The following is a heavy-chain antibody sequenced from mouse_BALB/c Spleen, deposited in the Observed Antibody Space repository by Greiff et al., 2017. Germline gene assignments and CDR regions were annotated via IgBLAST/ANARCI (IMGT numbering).Heavy chain of an antibody. CDR2: ISTYYGNT. V-gene: IGHV1-67*01. Sequence: QVQLQQSGPELVRPGVSVKISCKGSGYTFTDYAMHWVKQSHAKSLEWIGVISTYYGNTNYNQKFKGKATMTVDKSSSTAYMELARLTSEDSAIYYCARGELTGTIYWGQGTLVTVSA. J-gene: IGHJ3*01. CDR1: GYTFTDYA. CDR3: ARGELTGTIY. D-gene: IGHD4-1*01.